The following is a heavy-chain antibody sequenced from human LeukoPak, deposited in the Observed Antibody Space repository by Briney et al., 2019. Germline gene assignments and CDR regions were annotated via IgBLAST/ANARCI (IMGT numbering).Heavy chain of an antibody. CDR2: IYSGGST. J-gene: IGHJ6*03. D-gene: IGHD3-3*01. CDR1: GFTVSSNY. Sequence: GGSLRLSCAASGFTVSSNYMRWVRQAPGKGLEWVSVIYSGGSTYYADSVKGRFTISRDNSKNTLYLQMNSLRAEDTAVYYCARGSRITIFGVVHYYMDVWGKGTTVTVSS. V-gene: IGHV3-66*02. CDR3: ARGSRITIFGVVHYYMDV.